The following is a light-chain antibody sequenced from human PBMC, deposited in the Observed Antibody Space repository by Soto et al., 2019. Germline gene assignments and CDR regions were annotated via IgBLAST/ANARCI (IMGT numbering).Light chain of an antibody. CDR3: QQFGSSIPHT. V-gene: IGKV3-20*01. CDR2: DAS. Sequence: EIVMTQSPGTLSLSPGERATISCRASQVIGSRYLAWYHQKSGQAPRLLIYDASSSTTGIPDRFSGSGSGTDFTLTISRLEPEDFGVYYCQQFGSSIPHTFGQGTKLEIK. J-gene: IGKJ2*01. CDR1: QVIGSRY.